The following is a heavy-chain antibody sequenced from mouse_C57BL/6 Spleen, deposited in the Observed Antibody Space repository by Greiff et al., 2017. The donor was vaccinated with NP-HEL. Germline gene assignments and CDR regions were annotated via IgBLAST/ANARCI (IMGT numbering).Heavy chain of an antibody. J-gene: IGHJ4*01. CDR2: ISSGSSTI. CDR1: GFTFSDYG. D-gene: IGHD2-3*01. V-gene: IGHV5-17*01. Sequence: EVKLVESGGGLVKPGGSLKLSCAASGFTFSDYGMHWVRQAPEKGLEWVADISSGSSTIYYADTVKGRFTISRDNAKNTLFLQMNSLRSEDTAMYYCARYDPFYAMDYWGHGTSVTVSS. CDR3: ARYDPFYAMDY.